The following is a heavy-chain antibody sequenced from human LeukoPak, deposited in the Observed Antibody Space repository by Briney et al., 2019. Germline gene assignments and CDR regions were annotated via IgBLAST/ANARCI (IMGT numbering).Heavy chain of an antibody. Sequence: GESLKISCKGSGYSITSYWIGWVRQMPGKGLEWMGIIYPGDSDTRYSPSFQGQVTISADKSISTAYLQWSSLKASDTAMYYCARLRALTGYYSEFDYWGQGTLVTVSS. CDR2: IYPGDSDT. CDR1: GYSITSYW. CDR3: ARLRALTGYYSEFDY. D-gene: IGHD3-9*01. J-gene: IGHJ4*02. V-gene: IGHV5-51*01.